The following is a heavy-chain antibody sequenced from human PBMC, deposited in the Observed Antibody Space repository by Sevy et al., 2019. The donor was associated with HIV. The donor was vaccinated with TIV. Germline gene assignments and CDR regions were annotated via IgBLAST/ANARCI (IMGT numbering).Heavy chain of an antibody. CDR3: ARVTPYSYGFGVDY. CDR1: GFTVSNNY. D-gene: IGHD5-18*01. Sequence: GGSLRLSCAASGFTVSNNYMNWVRQAPGKGLEWVSVIYSDGSTSYVDSIKGRFTNSRENSKKTLFHQMNSLRADDTAVYYCARVTPYSYGFGVDYWGQGTMVTVSS. CDR2: IYSDGST. J-gene: IGHJ4*02. V-gene: IGHV3-53*05.